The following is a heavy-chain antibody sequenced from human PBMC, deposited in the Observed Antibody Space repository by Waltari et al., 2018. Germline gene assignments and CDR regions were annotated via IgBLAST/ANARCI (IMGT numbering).Heavy chain of an antibody. CDR3: ARDTYYYDSSGYAFDI. Sequence: EVQLVETGGGLIQPGGSLRLSCAASGFTVSSKYMSWVRQAPGKGLVWVSVIYSGGSTDYADSVKGRFTISRDNSKNTLYLQMNSLRAEDTAVYYCARDTYYYDSSGYAFDIWGQGTMVTVSS. CDR2: IYSGGST. CDR1: GFTVSSKY. V-gene: IGHV3-53*02. J-gene: IGHJ3*02. D-gene: IGHD3-22*01.